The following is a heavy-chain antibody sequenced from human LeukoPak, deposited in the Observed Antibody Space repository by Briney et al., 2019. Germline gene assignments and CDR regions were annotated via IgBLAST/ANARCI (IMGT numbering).Heavy chain of an antibody. V-gene: IGHV4-34*01. Sequence: PSETLSLTCAVYGESFSDYYWSWIRQPPEKGLEWIGQISHDGNTNYNPSLKSRVTLSTDTSKNQFSLRLTSVTPADTAIYYCARRRDWNDVLDSWGQGTPVTVSS. CDR1: GESFSDYY. CDR3: ARRRDWNDVLDS. CDR2: ISHDGNT. D-gene: IGHD1-1*01. J-gene: IGHJ4*02.